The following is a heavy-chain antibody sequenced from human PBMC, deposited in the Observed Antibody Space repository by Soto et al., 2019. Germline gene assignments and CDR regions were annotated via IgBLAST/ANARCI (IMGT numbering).Heavy chain of an antibody. J-gene: IGHJ2*01. CDR2: ISWNSGSK. CDR1: GFTFDDYA. Sequence: EVQLVESGGGLVQPGRSLRLSCAASGFTFDDYAMHWVRQAPGKGLEWVSGISWNSGSKVYADSVKGRFTISRDNAKNSLYLQMNSLRAEGTALYYCAKDKGVITARPYFDLWGRGTLVTVSS. D-gene: IGHD6-6*01. CDR3: AKDKGVITARPYFDL. V-gene: IGHV3-9*01.